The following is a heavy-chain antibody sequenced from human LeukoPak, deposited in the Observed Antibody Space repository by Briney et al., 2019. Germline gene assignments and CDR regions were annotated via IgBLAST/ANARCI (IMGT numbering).Heavy chain of an antibody. CDR2: IWYDGSNK. Sequence: GRSLRLPCAASGFTFSSYGMHWVRQAPGKGLEWVAVIWYDGSNKYYADSVKGRFTISRDNSKNTLYLQMNSLRAEDTAVYYCARTYGYSYGHIDYWGQGTLVTVSS. CDR1: GFTFSSYG. J-gene: IGHJ4*02. V-gene: IGHV3-33*01. D-gene: IGHD5-18*01. CDR3: ARTYGYSYGHIDY.